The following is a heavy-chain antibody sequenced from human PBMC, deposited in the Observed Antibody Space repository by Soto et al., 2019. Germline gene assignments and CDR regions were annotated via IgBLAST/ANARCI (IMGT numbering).Heavy chain of an antibody. V-gene: IGHV1-69*01. J-gene: IGHJ6*02. D-gene: IGHD2-15*01. Sequence: QVQLVQSGAEVKKPGSSVKVSCKASGGTFSSYAISWVRQAPGQGLEWMGGIIPIFGTANYAQKFQGRVTITADESTSTAYMELSSLRSEDTAVYYCARDSYCSGGSCYSVDSYYYGMDVWGQGTTVTVSS. CDR2: IIPIFGTA. CDR3: ARDSYCSGGSCYSVDSYYYGMDV. CDR1: GGTFSSYA.